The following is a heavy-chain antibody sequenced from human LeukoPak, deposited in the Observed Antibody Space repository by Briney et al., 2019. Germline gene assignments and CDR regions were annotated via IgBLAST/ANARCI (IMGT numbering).Heavy chain of an antibody. CDR2: IYYSGST. D-gene: IGHD6-19*01. CDR3: ARLAVYAFDI. Sequence: PSETLSLTCTLSGGSISSYYWSWIRQPPGKGLEWIGYIYYSGSTNYNPSLKSRVTISVDTSKNQFSLKLSSVTAADTAVYYCARLAVYAFDIWGQGTMVTVSS. CDR1: GGSISSYY. V-gene: IGHV4-59*08. J-gene: IGHJ3*02.